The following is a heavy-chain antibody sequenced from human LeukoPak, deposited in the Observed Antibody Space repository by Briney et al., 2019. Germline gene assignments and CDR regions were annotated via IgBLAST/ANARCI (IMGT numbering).Heavy chain of an antibody. Sequence: IRXSPXRGLXWXXRTYYRSKWYNDYAVSVKSRITINPDTSKNQFSLQLNSVTPEDTAVYYCARDRGSGWYFGDYYGMDVWGQGTTVTVSS. V-gene: IGHV6-1*01. J-gene: IGHJ6*02. D-gene: IGHD6-19*01. CDR3: ARDRGSGWYFGDYYGMDV. CDR2: TYYRSKWYN.